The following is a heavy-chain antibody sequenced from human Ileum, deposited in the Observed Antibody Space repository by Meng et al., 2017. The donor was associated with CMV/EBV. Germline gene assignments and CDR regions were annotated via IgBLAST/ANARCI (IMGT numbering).Heavy chain of an antibody. D-gene: IGHD1-26*01. Sequence: QLQLPASGPGLVKPAETRSTPCTASGDPSSGGSNSWAWFRQPPGKRLEWIGSMYFSGIADYNPSLKSRVTISLHATQKQFSLRLTSVTAADSAVYFCARDLTNKWFYYWGQGTLVTVSS. CDR1: GDPSSGGSNS. J-gene: IGHJ4*02. CDR2: MYFSGIA. CDR3: ARDLTNKWFYY. V-gene: IGHV4-39*07.